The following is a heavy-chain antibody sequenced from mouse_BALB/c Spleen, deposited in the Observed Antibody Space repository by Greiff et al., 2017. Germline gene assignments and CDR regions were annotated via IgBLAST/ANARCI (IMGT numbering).Heavy chain of an antibody. CDR1: GFTFSSYA. CDR2: ISSGGST. J-gene: IGHJ2*01. D-gene: IGHD2-3*01. CDR3: ARIYDGYYFDY. Sequence: DVKLVESGGGLVKPGGSLKLSCAASGFTFSSYAMSWVRQTPEKRLEWVASISSGGSTYYPDSVKGRFTISRDNARNILYLQMSSLRSEDTAMYYCARIYDGYYFDYWGQGTTLTVSS. V-gene: IGHV5-6-5*01.